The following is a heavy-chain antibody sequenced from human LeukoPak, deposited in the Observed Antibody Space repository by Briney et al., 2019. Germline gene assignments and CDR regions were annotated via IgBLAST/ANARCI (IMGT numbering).Heavy chain of an antibody. D-gene: IGHD4-17*01. Sequence: GGFLRLSCAASGFTFSSYSMNWVRQAPGKGLEWVSSISSSSSYIYYADSVKGRFTISRDNAKNSLYLQMNSLRAEDTAVYYCARALGLRGTPFDYWGQGTLVTVSS. V-gene: IGHV3-21*01. CDR2: ISSSSSYI. J-gene: IGHJ4*02. CDR3: ARALGLRGTPFDY. CDR1: GFTFSSYS.